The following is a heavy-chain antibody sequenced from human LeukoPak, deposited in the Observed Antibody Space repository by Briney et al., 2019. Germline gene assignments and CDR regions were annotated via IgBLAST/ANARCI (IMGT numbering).Heavy chain of an antibody. V-gene: IGHV1-18*01. CDR3: AKWIRVTYYGSGSSAGWFDP. CDR2: ISAYNGNT. CDR1: GYTFTSYG. D-gene: IGHD3-10*01. Sequence: ASVKVSCKASGYTFTSYGISWVRQAPGQGLEWMGWISAYNGNTNYAQKLQGRVTMTTDTSTSTAYMELRSLRSDDTAVYYCAKWIRVTYYGSGSSAGWFDPWGQGTLVTVSS. J-gene: IGHJ5*02.